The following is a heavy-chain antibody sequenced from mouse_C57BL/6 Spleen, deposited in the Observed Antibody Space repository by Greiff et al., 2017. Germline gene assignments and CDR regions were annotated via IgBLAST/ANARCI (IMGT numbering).Heavy chain of an antibody. CDR1: GYTFTSYW. CDR2: IDPSDSYT. CDR3: ARVDYGILDY. J-gene: IGHJ2*01. D-gene: IGHD2-1*01. Sequence: VQLQQPGAELVRPGTSVKLSCKASGYTFTSYWMHWVKQRPGQGLEWIGVIDPSDSYTNYNQKFKGKATLTVDTSSSTAYMQRSSLTSEDSAVYYCARVDYGILDYWGQGTTLTVSS. V-gene: IGHV1-59*01.